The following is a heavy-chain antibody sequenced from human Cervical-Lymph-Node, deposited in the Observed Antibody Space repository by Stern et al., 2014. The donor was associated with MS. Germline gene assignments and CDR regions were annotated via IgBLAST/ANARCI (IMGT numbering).Heavy chain of an antibody. CDR2: INWSGGST. Sequence: QLVQSGAEVKKPGASVKVSCKASGYTFTNYYMHWVRQAPGQGLEWMGIINWSGGSTTYAQKFQGRGTMTRDTSTTTVYMELNSPRSEDTAVYYCAREVAGHRLGMMDVWGQGTTVIVSS. D-gene: IGHD6-19*01. CDR3: AREVAGHRLGMMDV. J-gene: IGHJ6*02. V-gene: IGHV1-46*01. CDR1: GYTFTNYY.